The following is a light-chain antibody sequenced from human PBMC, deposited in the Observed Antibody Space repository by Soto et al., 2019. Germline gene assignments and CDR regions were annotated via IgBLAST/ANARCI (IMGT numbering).Light chain of an antibody. V-gene: IGLV1-40*01. CDR1: SSNIGAGYD. J-gene: IGLJ2*01. Sequence: QPVLTQPPSVSGAPGQRVTISCTGSSSNIGAGYDVHWYQQLPGTAPKLLIYGNSNRPSGVPDRFSGSKSGTSASLAITGLQAEDEAEYYCQSYASSLSGSVVFGGGTKLTVL. CDR3: QSYASSLSGSVV. CDR2: GNS.